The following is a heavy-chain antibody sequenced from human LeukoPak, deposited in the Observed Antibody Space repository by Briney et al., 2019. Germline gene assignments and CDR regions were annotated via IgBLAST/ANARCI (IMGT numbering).Heavy chain of an antibody. D-gene: IGHD6-6*01. CDR2: ISYSGST. Sequence: PSETLSLTCTVSHGSISSFYWSWIQQPPGKGLEWIGYISYSGSTKYNPSLKSRVTISVDASKNQFTLKLSSITAADTAVYYCARDLGYSSSSGNFDYWGQGTLVTVSS. CDR3: ARDLGYSSSSGNFDY. J-gene: IGHJ4*02. V-gene: IGHV4-59*01. CDR1: HGSISSFY.